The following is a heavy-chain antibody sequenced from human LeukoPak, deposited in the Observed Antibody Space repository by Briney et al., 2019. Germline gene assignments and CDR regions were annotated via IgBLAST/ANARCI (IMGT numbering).Heavy chain of an antibody. J-gene: IGHJ4*02. D-gene: IGHD6-19*01. V-gene: IGHV3-23*01. CDR1: RFTFSSYA. CDR3: ARDGYSSGDGVSY. Sequence: GGSLRLSCAASRFTFSSYAMSWVRQAPGKGLEWVSGISGSGGSTYYAASVKGRFTISRDDSKNTLYLRMNSLGAEDTAVYYCARDGYSSGDGVSYWGQGTLVTVSS. CDR2: ISGSGGST.